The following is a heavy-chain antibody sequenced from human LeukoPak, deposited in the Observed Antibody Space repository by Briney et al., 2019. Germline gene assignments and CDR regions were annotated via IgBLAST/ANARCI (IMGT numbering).Heavy chain of an antibody. J-gene: IGHJ4*02. D-gene: IGHD4-11*01. CDR3: AKTDRFTITTMIDF. CDR1: GYSFTSYW. CDR2: IYPGDSDT. V-gene: IGHV5-51*01. Sequence: GESLKISCKGSGYSFTSYWIGWVRQMPGKGLEWMGVIYPGDSDTRYSPSFQGRVTISVDKSISTAYLQWSSLKASDTATYYCAKTDRFTITTMIDFWGQGTVVTVSP.